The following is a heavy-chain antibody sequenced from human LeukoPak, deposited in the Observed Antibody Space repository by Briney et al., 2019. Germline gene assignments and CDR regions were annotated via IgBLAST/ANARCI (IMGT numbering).Heavy chain of an antibody. D-gene: IGHD3-22*01. CDR2: IYYSGST. CDR1: GGSISSYY. CDR3: ARDRHYDSGPYAFDI. V-gene: IGHV4-59*01. Sequence: SETLSLTCTVSGGSISSYYWSWIRQPPGKGLEWIGYIYYSGSTNYNPSLKSRVTISVDTSKNQFSLKLSSVTAADTAVYYCARDRHYDSGPYAFDIWGQGTMVTVSS. J-gene: IGHJ3*02.